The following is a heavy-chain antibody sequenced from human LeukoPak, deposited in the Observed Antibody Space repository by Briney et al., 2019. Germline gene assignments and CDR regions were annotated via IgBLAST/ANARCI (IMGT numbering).Heavy chain of an antibody. Sequence: PGGSLRLSCAASGFTFSSYAMSWVRQAPGKGLEWVSAIGGSGGSTYYADSVKGRFTISRDNSKNTLYLQMNSLRAEDTAVYYCAKGEYYDFWSGYYGYWGQGTLVTVSS. CDR1: GFTFSSYA. J-gene: IGHJ4*02. D-gene: IGHD3-3*01. CDR3: AKGEYYDFWSGYYGY. V-gene: IGHV3-23*01. CDR2: IGGSGGST.